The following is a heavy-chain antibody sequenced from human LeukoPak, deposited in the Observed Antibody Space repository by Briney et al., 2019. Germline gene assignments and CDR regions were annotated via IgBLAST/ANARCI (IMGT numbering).Heavy chain of an antibody. D-gene: IGHD4-11*01. CDR1: GYSISSGSY. CDR3: ARGGGPLQSFDY. V-gene: IGHV4-38-2*02. Sequence: SETLSLTCNVSGYSISSGSYWGWIRQPPGKGLEWIGSIYHSGSTYYNPSLKSRVTISVDTSKNQFSLKLSSVTAADTAVYYCARGGGPLQSFDYWGQGTLVTVSS. J-gene: IGHJ4*02. CDR2: IYHSGST.